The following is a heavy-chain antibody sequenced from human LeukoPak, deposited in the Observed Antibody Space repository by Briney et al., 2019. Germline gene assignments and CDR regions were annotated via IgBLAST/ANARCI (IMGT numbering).Heavy chain of an antibody. CDR3: ARDGYCSSTSCSIYYYYGMDV. J-gene: IGHJ6*04. CDR1: GYTFTGYY. Sequence: ASVKVSCKASGYTFTGYYMHWVRQAPGQGLEWMGWINPNSGGTNYAQKFQGRVTMTRDTSISTAYMELSRLRSDDTAVYYCARDGYCSSTSCSIYYYYGMDVWGKGTTVTVSS. CDR2: INPNSGGT. D-gene: IGHD2-2*03. V-gene: IGHV1-2*02.